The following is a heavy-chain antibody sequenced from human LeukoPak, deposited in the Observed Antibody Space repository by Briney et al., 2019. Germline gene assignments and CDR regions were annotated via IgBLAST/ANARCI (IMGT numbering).Heavy chain of an antibody. Sequence: PSETLSLTCTVSGGSISSGSYYWSWIRQPAGKGLEWIGRIYTSGSTNYNPSLKSRVTMSVDTSKNQFSLKLSSVTAADTAVYYCARSDYSSGWYVMIDYWGQGTLVTVSS. D-gene: IGHD6-19*01. CDR1: GGSISSGSYY. J-gene: IGHJ4*02. CDR3: ARSDYSSGWYVMIDY. CDR2: IYTSGST. V-gene: IGHV4-61*02.